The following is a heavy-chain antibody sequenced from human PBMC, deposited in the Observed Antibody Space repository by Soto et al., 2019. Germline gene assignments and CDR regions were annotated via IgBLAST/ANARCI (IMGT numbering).Heavy chain of an antibody. CDR3: ARGTIVARQHLDY. J-gene: IGHJ4*02. Sequence: QVQLVESGGGVVQPGKSLRLSCAASGFTFSSYAMQWARQAPGKGLEWVTVISIRGGDEYYAESVRGRFTISRDDSKNTLYLQTDSLRVEDTAVYYCARGTIVARQHLDYWGQGTLVTVSS. CDR2: ISIRGGDE. V-gene: IGHV3-30*03. CDR1: GFTFSSYA. D-gene: IGHD6-6*01.